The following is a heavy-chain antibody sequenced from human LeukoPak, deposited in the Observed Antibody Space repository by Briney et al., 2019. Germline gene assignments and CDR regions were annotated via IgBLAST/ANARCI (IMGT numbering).Heavy chain of an antibody. Sequence: PGGSLRLSCAASGFTFSSYAMHWVRQAPGKGLEWVAVMSYDGSNKYYADSVKGRFTISRDNSKNTLYLQMNSLRAEDTAVYYCARGIQCSSTSCYAGSTFDYWGQGTLVTVSS. CDR2: MSYDGSNK. CDR1: GFTFSSYA. D-gene: IGHD2-2*01. J-gene: IGHJ4*02. CDR3: ARGIQCSSTSCYAGSTFDY. V-gene: IGHV3-30-3*01.